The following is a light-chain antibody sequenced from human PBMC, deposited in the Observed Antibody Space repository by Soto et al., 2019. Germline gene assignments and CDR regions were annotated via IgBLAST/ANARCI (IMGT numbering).Light chain of an antibody. V-gene: IGKV1-5*01. CDR2: DAS. CDR1: QSISSW. Sequence: DIPMTQSPSTLSASVGDRVTITCRASQSISSWLAWYQQKPGKAPKLLIYDASSLESGVPSRFSGSGSGTEFPLTISSLQPDDFATYYCQQYNSYWTFGQGTKVEIK. CDR3: QQYNSYWT. J-gene: IGKJ1*01.